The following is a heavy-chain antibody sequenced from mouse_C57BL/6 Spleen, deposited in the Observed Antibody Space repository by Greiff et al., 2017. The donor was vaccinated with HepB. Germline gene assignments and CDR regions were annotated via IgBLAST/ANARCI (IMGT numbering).Heavy chain of an antibody. D-gene: IGHD4-1*02. CDR1: GYTFTSYW. J-gene: IGHJ2*01. Sequence: QVQLQQPGAELVKPGASVKLSCKASGYTFTSYWMHWVKQRPGQGLEWIGMIHPNSGSTNYNEKFKSKATLTVDKSSSTAYMQLSSLTSEDSAVYYCARRDPNWYYFDYWGQGTTLTVSS. CDR3: ARRDPNWYYFDY. V-gene: IGHV1-64*01. CDR2: IHPNSGST.